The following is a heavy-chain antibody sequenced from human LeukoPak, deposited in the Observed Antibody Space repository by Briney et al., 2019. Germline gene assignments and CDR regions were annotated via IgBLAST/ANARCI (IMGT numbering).Heavy chain of an antibody. V-gene: IGHV3-23*01. Sequence: GGSLRLSCVASGFTFSSNAMSWVRQAPGKGLEWVSVITGNDGSTYYADPVKGRFTISRDNSKNTLYLQMNSLRAEDTAVYYCAKDTRRGSSSPFDYWGQGTLVTVSS. CDR1: GFTFSSNA. J-gene: IGHJ4*02. CDR3: AKDTRRGSSSPFDY. D-gene: IGHD6-13*01. CDR2: ITGNDGST.